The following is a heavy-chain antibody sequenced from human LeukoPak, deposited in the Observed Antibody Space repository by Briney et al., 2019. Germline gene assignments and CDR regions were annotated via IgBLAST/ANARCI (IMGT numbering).Heavy chain of an antibody. D-gene: IGHD4-23*01. CDR3: TRQTTVVRTLDY. CDR2: ISSSGGNT. J-gene: IGHJ4*02. Sequence: PGGSLRLSCAASGFTFSSYSMSWFRQAPGKGLEWVSAISSSGGNTYYADSVKGRFTISRDNFKNTLYLQMNSLSAEDTAVYYCTRQTTVVRTLDYWGQGTLVTVSS. V-gene: IGHV3-23*01. CDR1: GFTFSSYS.